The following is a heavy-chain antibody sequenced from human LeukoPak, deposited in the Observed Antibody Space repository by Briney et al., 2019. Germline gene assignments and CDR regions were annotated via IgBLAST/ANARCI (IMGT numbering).Heavy chain of an antibody. CDR1: GFTFSSYS. CDR3: VQRPLDC. V-gene: IGHV3-21*01. D-gene: IGHD6-25*01. CDR2: ISSSSSDI. J-gene: IGHJ4*02. Sequence: GGSLRLSCAASGFTFSSYSMNWGRQAPWKGLEWVSSISSSSSDIYYADSVKGRFTISSDNAKNSLYVQMDSLRAEDTAVCDCVQRPLDCWRQGTLVTVCS.